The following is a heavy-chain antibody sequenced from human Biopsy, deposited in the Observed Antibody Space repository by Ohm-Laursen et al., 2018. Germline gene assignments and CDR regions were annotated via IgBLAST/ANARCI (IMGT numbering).Heavy chain of an antibody. CDR3: AATSTLYYYYYAMDV. CDR1: GFTFSSSA. J-gene: IGHJ6*02. CDR2: IVVDSGHT. V-gene: IGHV1-58*01. Sequence: GASVKVSCKASGFTFSSSAVQWVRQARGQRLEWIGWIVVDSGHTNYAQKFQERVTITRDMSTSTAYMELTSLRSEDTAVYYCAATSTLYYYYYAMDVWDQGTTITVSS.